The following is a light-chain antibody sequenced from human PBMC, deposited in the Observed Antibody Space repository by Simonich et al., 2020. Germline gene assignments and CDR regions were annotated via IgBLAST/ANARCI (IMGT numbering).Light chain of an antibody. V-gene: IGKV3-15*01. Sequence: EIVMTQSPATLSVSPGERATHSCRASQSGSSNLAWYQQKPGKAPRLLIYGASTRATGIPTRFSGSGSGTDFTLTISSLQAEDVAVYYCQQYYSTPLTFGGGTKVEIK. CDR1: QSGSSN. CDR2: GAS. J-gene: IGKJ4*01. CDR3: QQYYSTPLT.